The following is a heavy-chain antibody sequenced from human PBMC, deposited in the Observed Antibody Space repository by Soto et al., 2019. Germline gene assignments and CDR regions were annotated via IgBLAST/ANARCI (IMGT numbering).Heavy chain of an antibody. CDR3: AHRGFYCSSTSCYAWDAFDI. Sequence: SGPTLVNPTQTLTLTCTFSGFSLSTSGVGVGWIRQPPGKALEWLALIYWDDDKRYSPSLKSRLTITKDTSKNQVVLTMTNMDPVDTATYYCAHRGFYCSSTSCYAWDAFDIWGQGTMVTVSS. J-gene: IGHJ3*02. D-gene: IGHD2-2*01. V-gene: IGHV2-5*02. CDR1: GFSLSTSGVG. CDR2: IYWDDDK.